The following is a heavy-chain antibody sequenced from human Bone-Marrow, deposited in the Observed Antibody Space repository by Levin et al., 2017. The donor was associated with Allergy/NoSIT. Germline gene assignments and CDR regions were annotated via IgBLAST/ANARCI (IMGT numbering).Heavy chain of an antibody. J-gene: IGHJ3*02. CDR1: GGSISSSSYY. Sequence: SETLSLTCTVSGGSISSSSYYWGWIRQPPGKGLEWIGSIYYSGSTYYNPSLKSRVTISVDTSKNQFSLKLSSVTAADTAVYYCARQDRCIAVAGPDAFDIWGQGTMVTVSS. V-gene: IGHV4-39*01. CDR2: IYYSGST. D-gene: IGHD6-19*01. CDR3: ARQDRCIAVAGPDAFDI.